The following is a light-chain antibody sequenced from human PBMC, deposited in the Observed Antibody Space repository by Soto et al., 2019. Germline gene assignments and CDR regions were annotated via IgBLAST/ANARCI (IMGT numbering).Light chain of an antibody. CDR3: QQRSNWPPGTWT. V-gene: IGKV3-11*01. CDR2: DAS. CDR1: QSVSSY. J-gene: IGKJ1*01. Sequence: EIVLTQSPATLSLSPGERATLSCRASQSVSSYLAWYQQKPGQAPRLLIYDASNRATGIPARFSGSGSGTDFTLTISILEAEDFAVYYCQQRSNWPPGTWTFGQGTKVEIK.